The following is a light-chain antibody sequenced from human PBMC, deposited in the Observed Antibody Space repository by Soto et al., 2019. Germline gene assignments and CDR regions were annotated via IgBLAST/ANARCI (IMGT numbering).Light chain of an antibody. Sequence: QSVLTQPASVSGSPGQSITISCTVTSSDVGGYNYVSWYQQHPGKAPKLMIYNVSYRPSGVSNRFSGSKSGNTASLTISGLQAEDEADYYCSSYRTSSPYVFGTGTKVTVL. J-gene: IGLJ1*01. CDR3: SSYRTSSPYV. CDR2: NVS. CDR1: SSDVGGYNY. V-gene: IGLV2-14*03.